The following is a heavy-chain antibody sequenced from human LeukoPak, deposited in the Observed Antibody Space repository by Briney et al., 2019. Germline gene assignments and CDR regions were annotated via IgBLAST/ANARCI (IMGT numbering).Heavy chain of an antibody. Sequence: SETLSLTCTVSGGSISSYYWSWIRQPPGKGLEWIGYIYCSGSTNYNPSLKSRVTISVDTSKNQFSLKLSSVTAADTAVYYCARGWGRGSSTSLDAFDIWGQGTMVTVSS. J-gene: IGHJ3*02. CDR2: IYCSGST. CDR3: ARGWGRGSSTSLDAFDI. V-gene: IGHV4-59*01. CDR1: GGSISSYY. D-gene: IGHD2-2*01.